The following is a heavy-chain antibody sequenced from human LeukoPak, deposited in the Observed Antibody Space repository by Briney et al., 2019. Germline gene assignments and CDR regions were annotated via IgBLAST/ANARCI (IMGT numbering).Heavy chain of an antibody. CDR3: ARAIAAAGSY. CDR1: GFTFSNYA. D-gene: IGHD6-13*01. J-gene: IGHJ4*02. Sequence: GGSLRLSCAASGFTFSNYAMSWVRQAPGKGLEWVANIKQDGSEKYYVDSVKGRFTISRDNAKNSLYLQMNSLRAEDTAVYYCARAIAAAGSYWGQGTLVTVSS. CDR2: IKQDGSEK. V-gene: IGHV3-7*01.